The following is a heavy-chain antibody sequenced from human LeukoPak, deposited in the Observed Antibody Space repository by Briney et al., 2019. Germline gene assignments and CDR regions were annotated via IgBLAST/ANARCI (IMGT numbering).Heavy chain of an antibody. J-gene: IGHJ6*02. CDR2: INHNGNVN. V-gene: IGHV3-7*03. D-gene: IGHD3-16*01. Sequence: GGSLRLSCAASGFTFSNLWMSWARQAPGKGLEWVASINHNGNVNYYVDSVKGRFTISRDNAKNSLYLQMSNLRAEGTAVYFCARGGGLDVWGQGATVTVSS. CDR1: GFTFSNLW. CDR3: ARGGGLDV.